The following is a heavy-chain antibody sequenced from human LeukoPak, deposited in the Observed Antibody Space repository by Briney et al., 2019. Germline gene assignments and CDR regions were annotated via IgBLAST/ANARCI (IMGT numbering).Heavy chain of an antibody. CDR1: GGSINSYY. J-gene: IGHJ3*02. CDR2: ISSGST. V-gene: IGHV4-4*07. CDR3: ARDGDSWDDAFDI. D-gene: IGHD7-27*01. Sequence: SETLSLTCTVSGGSINSYYWSWIRQPAGEGLEWIGRISSGSTHYSPSLKSRVTMSIDTSKNQFSLKLASETAADTAIYYCARDGDSWDDAFDIWGQGTMVTVSS.